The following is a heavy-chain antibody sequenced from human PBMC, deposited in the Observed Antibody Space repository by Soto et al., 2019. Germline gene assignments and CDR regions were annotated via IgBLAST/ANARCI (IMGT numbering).Heavy chain of an antibody. CDR2: VIPMVGMA. J-gene: IGHJ4*02. Sequence: QVQLVQSGAEVKKPGSSVRLSCTASGDTFSFYTISWVRQAPGQGPEWMGRVIPMVGMADYPQKFQGRVTISADKSTSTAYMVVSSLRSDDTAVYFCATIYGSVSIHFTYWGQGTLVTVSS. D-gene: IGHD3-10*01. V-gene: IGHV1-69*02. CDR1: GDTFSFYT. CDR3: ATIYGSVSIHFTY.